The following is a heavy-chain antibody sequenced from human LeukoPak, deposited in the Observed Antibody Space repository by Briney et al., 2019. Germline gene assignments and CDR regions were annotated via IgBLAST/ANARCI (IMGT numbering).Heavy chain of an antibody. CDR1: GYTFTSYD. V-gene: IGHV1-8*01. J-gene: IGHJ3*02. CDR3: AKISGIYYSDAFDI. D-gene: IGHD1-26*01. Sequence: ASVKVSCKASGYTFTSYDIDWVRQATGQGLGWMGWMKPNSGNTGYALKFQGRVTMTRNTSIITAYMELSSLRSEDTAVYYCAKISGIYYSDAFDIWGQGTMVTVSS. CDR2: MKPNSGNT.